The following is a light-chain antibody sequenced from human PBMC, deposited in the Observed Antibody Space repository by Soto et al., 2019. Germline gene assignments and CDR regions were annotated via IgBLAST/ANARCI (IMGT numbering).Light chain of an antibody. Sequence: EIVITHSPATLSLPPGERAPLSCRARQSVSTNSAWYQQTPRQAPWLLIYSASNSATGIPDRFSGSGSGTDFTLTISSLQPDDFASYYCPHYNRYCTFGRGTX. CDR2: SAS. CDR1: QSVSTN. J-gene: IGKJ4*02. CDR3: PHYNRYCT. V-gene: IGKV3D-15*01.